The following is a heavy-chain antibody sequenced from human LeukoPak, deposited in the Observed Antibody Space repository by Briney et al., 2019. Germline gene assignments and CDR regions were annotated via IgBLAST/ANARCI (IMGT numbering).Heavy chain of an antibody. V-gene: IGHV3-23*01. Sequence: PGGSPRLSCAVSGVIFSNYAMAWVRQAPGKGLERVSTISGSGAGTYYADSVKGRYTISRDNSKNTVFLQMNSLRAEDTAVYYCAKFAGDSSGLYSYFDYWGQGTLVTVSS. D-gene: IGHD6-19*01. CDR3: AKFAGDSSGLYSYFDY. J-gene: IGHJ4*02. CDR2: ISGSGAGT. CDR1: GVIFSNYA.